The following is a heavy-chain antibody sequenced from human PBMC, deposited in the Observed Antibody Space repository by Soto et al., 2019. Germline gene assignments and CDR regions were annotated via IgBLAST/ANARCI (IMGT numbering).Heavy chain of an antibody. V-gene: IGHV4-61*01. CDR3: ARVPLRYSNSHNFDS. Sequence: SETLSLTCSVSGASVSSGSFYWSWIRQPPGKGLEWIGFIYNNETFNYNPSLKSRVTLSVDTSKHQFSLKLSSVTAADTAVYYCARVPLRYSNSHNFDSWGQGALVTVSS. CDR1: GASVSSGSFY. D-gene: IGHD6-13*01. J-gene: IGHJ4*02. CDR2: IYNNETF.